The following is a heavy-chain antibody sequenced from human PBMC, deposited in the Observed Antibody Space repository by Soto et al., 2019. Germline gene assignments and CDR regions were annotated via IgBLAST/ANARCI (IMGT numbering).Heavy chain of an antibody. J-gene: IGHJ6*03. Sequence: ASVKVSCKASGYTLTSYDINWVRQATGQGLEWMGWMNPNSGNTGYAQKFQGRVTMTRNTSIRTAYMELSGLRSEDTAVYYCARGGGPGAYGRGYYYYYMDVWGKGTTVTVSS. CDR3: ARGGGPGAYGRGYYYYYMDV. V-gene: IGHV1-8*01. CDR1: GYTLTSYD. D-gene: IGHD3-10*01. CDR2: MNPNSGNT.